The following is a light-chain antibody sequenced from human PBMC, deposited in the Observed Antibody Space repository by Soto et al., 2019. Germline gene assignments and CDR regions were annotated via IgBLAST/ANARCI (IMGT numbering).Light chain of an antibody. Sequence: EIVLTQSPATLSLSPGERATLSCRASQRFSSYLAWYQQKPGQAPRLLIYDASKRATGIPARFSGRGSGTDFPLTISSLEPEDFAVYYCQQRSNWPPVITFGQGTRLEIK. CDR3: QQRSNWPPVIT. J-gene: IGKJ5*01. V-gene: IGKV3-11*01. CDR1: QRFSSY. CDR2: DAS.